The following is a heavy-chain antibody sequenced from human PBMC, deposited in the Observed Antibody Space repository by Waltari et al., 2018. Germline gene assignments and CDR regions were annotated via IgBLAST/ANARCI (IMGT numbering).Heavy chain of an antibody. Sequence: EVQLVESGGALVQPGGSLRLSCATSGFTFSTYWMHWVRQAPGKGLMWVERIESDESRTKYAESVKGRFTISRDNAKNTVYLQMNSLRDDDTAVYYCVRDEPGDGLDYWGQGTLVTVSS. J-gene: IGHJ4*02. CDR2: IESDESRT. D-gene: IGHD7-27*01. CDR3: VRDEPGDGLDY. V-gene: IGHV3-74*01. CDR1: GFTFSTYW.